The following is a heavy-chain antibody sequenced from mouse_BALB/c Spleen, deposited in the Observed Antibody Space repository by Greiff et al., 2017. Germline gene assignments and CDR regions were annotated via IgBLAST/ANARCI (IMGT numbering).Heavy chain of an antibody. CDR3: AKHGEYDVVCFAY. J-gene: IGHJ2*01. D-gene: IGHD2-13*01. Sequence: QVQLKESGPGLVAPSHSLSITCTVSGFSLTDYGVSWFRQPLGKGLEWLGVIWGGGSTYYNSAIKSRLSISKDNSKSQVYLNMNSLQTDDTAMYYCAKHGEYDVVCFAYWGQGTTLTVSA. CDR2: IWGGGST. V-gene: IGHV2-6-5*01. CDR1: GFSLTDYG.